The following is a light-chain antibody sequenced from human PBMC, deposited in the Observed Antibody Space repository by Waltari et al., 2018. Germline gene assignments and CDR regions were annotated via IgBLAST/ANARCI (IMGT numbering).Light chain of an antibody. V-gene: IGLV2-23*02. CDR3: CSYAGHSTYV. CDR1: SSDVGNYNL. J-gene: IGLJ1*01. Sequence: QSALTQPASVSGSPGQSITISCTGTSSDVGNYNLVSWYQQHPGKAPKLLIYWVSQRPSGVSTRVSGSKAGNTASLTISGLQPEDETDYYCCSYAGHSTYVFGTGTKVTVL. CDR2: WVS.